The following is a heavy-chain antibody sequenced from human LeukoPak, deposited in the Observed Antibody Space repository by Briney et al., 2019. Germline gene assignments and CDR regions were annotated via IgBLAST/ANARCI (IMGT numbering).Heavy chain of an antibody. V-gene: IGHV1-2*02. J-gene: IGHJ5*02. D-gene: IGHD6-19*01. Sequence: ASVKVSCKTSEYTFTGYYIHWVRQAPGQGLEWMGWINPESGGTKYAQKFQGRVTMTRDTSITTAFMELRRLKSDDTALYFCARDIALAATNWFDPWGQGTLVTVSS. CDR1: EYTFTGYY. CDR3: ARDIALAATNWFDP. CDR2: INPESGGT.